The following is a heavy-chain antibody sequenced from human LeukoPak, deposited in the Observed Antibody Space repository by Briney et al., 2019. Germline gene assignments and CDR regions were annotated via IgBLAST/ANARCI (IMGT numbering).Heavy chain of an antibody. CDR3: ARDGGYCSSTSCYYGTDY. J-gene: IGHJ4*02. Sequence: PGGSLRLSCAASGFTFSSYSMNWVRQAPGKGLEWVSSISSSSSYIYYADSVKGRFTISRDNAKNSLYLQMNSLRAEDTAVYYCARDGGYCSSTSCYYGTDYWGQGTLVTVSS. D-gene: IGHD2-2*01. CDR1: GFTFSSYS. V-gene: IGHV3-21*01. CDR2: ISSSSSYI.